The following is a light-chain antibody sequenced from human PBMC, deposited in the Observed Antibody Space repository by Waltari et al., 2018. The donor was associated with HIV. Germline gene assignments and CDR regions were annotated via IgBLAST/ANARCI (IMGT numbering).Light chain of an antibody. CDR3: CSYAGTYTYVL. J-gene: IGLJ3*02. V-gene: IGLV2-11*01. CDR2: EVI. CDR1: SSDAGGYES. Sequence: QSALTQPRSVSGSPGQSVTISCTGTSSDAGGYESVSWYLQHPGKVPKLIIYEVIKRPSGVPDRFSGSKSGNTASLTISGLQTEDEADYFCCSYAGTYTYVLFGGGTKLTVL.